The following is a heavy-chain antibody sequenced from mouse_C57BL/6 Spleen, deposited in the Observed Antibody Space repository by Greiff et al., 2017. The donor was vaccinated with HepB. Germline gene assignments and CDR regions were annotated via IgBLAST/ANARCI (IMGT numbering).Heavy chain of an antibody. D-gene: IGHD2-10*01. J-gene: IGHJ4*01. Sequence: QVQLQQPGAELVKPGASVKVSCKASGYTFTSYWMHWVKQRPGQGLEWIGRIHPSDSVTNYNQKFKGKATLTVDKSSSTAYMQLSSLTSEDSAVSYCAVRAYYDAMDYWGQGTSVTVSS. V-gene: IGHV1-74*01. CDR3: AVRAYYDAMDY. CDR2: IHPSDSVT. CDR1: GYTFTSYW.